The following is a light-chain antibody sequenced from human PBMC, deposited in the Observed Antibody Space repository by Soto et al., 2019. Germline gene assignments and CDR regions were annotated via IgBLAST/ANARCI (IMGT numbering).Light chain of an antibody. Sequence: IVLTQSPATLSLSPGERATLSWRASQSVNIYPAWYQQTPGQAPRLLIFGASYRAAGIPASFSGSASGTDFPLTISRLPPEDSAVYYCQQYGSPGTFGHGTKVDIK. V-gene: IGKV3-20*01. CDR3: QQYGSPGT. J-gene: IGKJ1*01. CDR1: QSVNIY. CDR2: GAS.